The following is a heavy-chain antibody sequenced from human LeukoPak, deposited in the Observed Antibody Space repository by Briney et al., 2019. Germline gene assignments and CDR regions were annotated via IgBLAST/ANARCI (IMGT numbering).Heavy chain of an antibody. CDR1: GFTFNIYS. CDR2: IAYDGSNK. Sequence: GGSLRLSCAASGFTFNIYSMHWVRQAPGKGLEWVAVIAYDGSNKYYADSVKGRFTIFRDNSKNTLYLQMGSLRPDDTAVYHCARANVGLDYWGQGTLVTVSS. J-gene: IGHJ4*02. V-gene: IGHV3-30-3*01. D-gene: IGHD2-15*01. CDR3: ARANVGLDY.